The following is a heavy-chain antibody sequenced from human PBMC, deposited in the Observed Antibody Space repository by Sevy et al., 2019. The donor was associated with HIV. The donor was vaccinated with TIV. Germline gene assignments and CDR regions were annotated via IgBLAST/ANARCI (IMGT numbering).Heavy chain of an antibody. D-gene: IGHD2-2*01. CDR2: ISGSGGST. Sequence: GGSLRLSCAASGFTFSSYAMSWVRHAPGKGLEWVSAISGSGGSTYYADSVKGRFTISRDNSKNTLYLQMNSLRAEDTAVYYCAKGTDQGVVPAAIAFWGQGTLVTVSS. V-gene: IGHV3-23*01. J-gene: IGHJ4*02. CDR1: GFTFSSYA. CDR3: AKGTDQGVVPAAIAF.